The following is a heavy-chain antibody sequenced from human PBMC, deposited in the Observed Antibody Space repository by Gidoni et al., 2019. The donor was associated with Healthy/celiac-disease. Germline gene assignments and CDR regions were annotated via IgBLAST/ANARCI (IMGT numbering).Heavy chain of an antibody. CDR2: IWYDGSNK. CDR3: AREDTVTTPYYYYYYGMDV. J-gene: IGHJ6*02. CDR1: GFAFSSYG. V-gene: IGHV3-33*01. Sequence: QVQLVESGGGVVQPGRCLRLSCAASGFAFSSYGMPWVRQAPGQGLEWVAVIWYDGSNKYYADSVKGRFTISRDNSKNTLYLQMNSLRAEDTAVYYCAREDTVTTPYYYYYYGMDVWGQGTTVTVSS. D-gene: IGHD4-17*01.